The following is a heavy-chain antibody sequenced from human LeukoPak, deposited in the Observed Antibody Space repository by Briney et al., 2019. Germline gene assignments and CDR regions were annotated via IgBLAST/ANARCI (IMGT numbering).Heavy chain of an antibody. J-gene: IGHJ5*02. CDR3: ARHPGRSCSGVSACPNWFDP. Sequence: SETLSLTCSVSGASINSHYWTWIRQPAGKGLEWIGRIYISGSTNYSPSLKSRVTMSVDTSKNQFSLNLISVTAADTAVYFCARHPGRSCSGVSACPNWFDPWGQGTLVTVSS. CDR1: GASINSHY. V-gene: IGHV4-4*07. CDR2: IYISGST. D-gene: IGHD2-15*01.